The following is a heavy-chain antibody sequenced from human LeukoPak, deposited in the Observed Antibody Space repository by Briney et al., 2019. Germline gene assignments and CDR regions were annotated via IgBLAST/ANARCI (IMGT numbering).Heavy chain of an antibody. CDR2: IYYSGST. CDR3: ARGIGGNEHLFDY. CDR1: SGSISTYY. Sequence: SETLSLTCTVSSGSISTYYWSWIRQPPGKGLEWIGYIYYSGSTYYNPSLKSRVTISVDTSKNQFSLKLSSVTAADTAVYYCARGIGGNEHLFDYWGQGTLVTVSS. J-gene: IGHJ4*02. V-gene: IGHV4-59*12. D-gene: IGHD3-10*01.